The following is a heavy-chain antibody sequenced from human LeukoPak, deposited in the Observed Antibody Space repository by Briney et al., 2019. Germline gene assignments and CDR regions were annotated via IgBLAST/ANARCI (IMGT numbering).Heavy chain of an antibody. V-gene: IGHV3-7*01. J-gene: IGHJ4*02. D-gene: IGHD5-12*01. CDR3: ARGATEFDY. CDR2: IKQDGGET. CDR1: GFPFSSYW. Sequence: GGSLRLSCAASGFPFSSYWMAWVRQAPGKGLEWVASIKQDGGETFYTISRDNAKNSLYLQMNSLRAEDTAVYYCARGATEFDYWGQGTLVTVSS.